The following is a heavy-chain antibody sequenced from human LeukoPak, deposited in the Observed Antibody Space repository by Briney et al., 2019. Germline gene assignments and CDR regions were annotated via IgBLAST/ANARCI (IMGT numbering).Heavy chain of an antibody. CDR2: ITPNSGGT. CDR1: GYTFTGQY. D-gene: IGHD3-10*01. V-gene: IGHV1-2*02. CDR3: ATGSGTYSPDY. J-gene: IGHJ4*02. Sequence: ASVKVSCTASGYTFTGQYLHWVRQAPGQGLEWMGWITPNSGGTNYAPKFQGRVTMTRDTSISTAYMELSRLRSDDTAVYYCATGSGTYSPDYWGQGTLVTVSS.